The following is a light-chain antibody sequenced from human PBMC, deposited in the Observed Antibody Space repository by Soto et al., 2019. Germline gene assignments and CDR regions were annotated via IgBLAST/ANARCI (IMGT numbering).Light chain of an antibody. CDR2: GAS. J-gene: IGKJ2*01. V-gene: IGKV3-20*01. Sequence: EIVLTQSPGTLSLSPGERATLSCRASQSVSSGYLAWYQKKPGQAPRLLIYGASTRYTGIPDRFSGSGSGTDFTLTISRLEPEDFAVYYCQQYGNSSYTFGQGTKLEIK. CDR1: QSVSSGY. CDR3: QQYGNSSYT.